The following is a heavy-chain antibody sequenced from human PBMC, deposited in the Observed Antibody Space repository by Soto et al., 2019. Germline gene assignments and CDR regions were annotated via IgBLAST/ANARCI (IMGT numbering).Heavy chain of an antibody. CDR3: ARGGNYFDY. J-gene: IGHJ4*02. CDR1: GFTFSSYA. CDR2: ISFDGSNK. D-gene: IGHD3-10*01. V-gene: IGHV3-30-3*01. Sequence: QVQLVESGGGVVQPGRSLRLSCAASGFTFSSYAMHWVRQAPGKGLEWVAVISFDGSNKYNADSVKGRFTISRDNSKNTLYLQMNSLRAEDTAVYYCARGGNYFDYWGQGTLVTVSS.